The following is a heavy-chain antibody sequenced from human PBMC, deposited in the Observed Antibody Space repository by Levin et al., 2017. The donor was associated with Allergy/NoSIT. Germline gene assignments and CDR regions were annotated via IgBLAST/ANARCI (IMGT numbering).Heavy chain of an antibody. D-gene: IGHD6-13*01. V-gene: IGHV3-30*04. CDR1: GFTFSSYA. J-gene: IGHJ4*02. CDR3: ARDLYSSSWYYFDY. CDR2: ISYDGSNK. Sequence: GESLKISCAASGFTFSSYAMHWVRQAPGKGLEWVAVISYDGSNKYYADSVKGRFTISRDNSKNTLYLQMNSLRAEDTAVYYCARDLYSSSWYYFDYWGQGTLVTVSS.